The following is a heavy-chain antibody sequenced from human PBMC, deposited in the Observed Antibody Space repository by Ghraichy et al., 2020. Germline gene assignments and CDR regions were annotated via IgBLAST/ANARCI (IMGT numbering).Heavy chain of an antibody. D-gene: IGHD4-17*01. V-gene: IGHV1-58*01. CDR3: AADLTTGTTRWFDP. CDR2: IVVGSGKT. J-gene: IGHJ5*02. CDR1: GFHFSESA. Sequence: SVKVSCKASGFHFSESAVQWVRQARGQRLEWKGWIVVGSGKTDYSQKFQERVTITRDMSTSTVYMELSSLRSEDTALYYCAADLTTGTTRWFDPWGQGTLVTVSA.